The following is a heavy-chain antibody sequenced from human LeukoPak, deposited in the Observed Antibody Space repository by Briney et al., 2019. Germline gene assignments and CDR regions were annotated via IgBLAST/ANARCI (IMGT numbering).Heavy chain of an antibody. J-gene: IGHJ5*02. CDR3: ARDWGFGDSEDWFDP. V-gene: IGHV4-39*07. Sequence: SETLSLTCTVSGGSISSNGYYWGWIRQPPGKGLEWIGSVHHTGSTYYNPSLRSRVSISVDKSTNHISLEVTSVTAADTAVYYCARDWGFGDSEDWFDPWGQGTLVTVSS. CDR1: GGSISSNGYY. D-gene: IGHD3-10*01. CDR2: VHHTGST.